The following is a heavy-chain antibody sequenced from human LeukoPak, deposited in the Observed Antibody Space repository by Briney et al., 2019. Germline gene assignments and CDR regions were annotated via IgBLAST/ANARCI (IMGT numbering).Heavy chain of an antibody. CDR2: ISGSGGST. V-gene: IGHV3-23*01. Sequence: QPGGTLRLSCAASGFTFSSYGMSWVRQAPGKGLEWVSAISGSGGSTYYADSVKGRFTISRDNAKNSLYLQMNSLRAEDTAVYYCAREQYYYDSSAFDIWGQGTMVTVSS. CDR3: AREQYYYDSSAFDI. J-gene: IGHJ3*02. CDR1: GFTFSSYG. D-gene: IGHD3-22*01.